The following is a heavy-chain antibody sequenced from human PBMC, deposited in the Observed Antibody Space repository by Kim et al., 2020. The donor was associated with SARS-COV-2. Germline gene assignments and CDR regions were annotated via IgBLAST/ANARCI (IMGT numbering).Heavy chain of an antibody. J-gene: IGHJ4*02. V-gene: IGHV3-7*04. CDR3: ARGGLRYFDWDAVGYFDY. D-gene: IGHD3-9*01. Sequence: KGRFTISRDNAKNSLYMKMNSLRAEDTAVDYCARGGLRYFDWDAVGYFDYWGQGTLVTVSS.